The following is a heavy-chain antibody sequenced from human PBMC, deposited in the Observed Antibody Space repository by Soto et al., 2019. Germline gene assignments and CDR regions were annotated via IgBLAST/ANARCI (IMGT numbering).Heavy chain of an antibody. J-gene: IGHJ6*03. Sequence: GASVKVSCKASGYTFTSYDINWVRQATGQGLEWMGWMNPNSGNTGYAQKFQGRVTMTRNTSISTAYMELSSLRSEDTAVYYCARVNGEQQLEYYYYYMYFCGKGTTDTVSS. CDR2: MNPNSGNT. CDR3: ARVNGEQQLEYYYYYMYF. D-gene: IGHD6-13*01. CDR1: GYTFTSYD. V-gene: IGHV1-8*01.